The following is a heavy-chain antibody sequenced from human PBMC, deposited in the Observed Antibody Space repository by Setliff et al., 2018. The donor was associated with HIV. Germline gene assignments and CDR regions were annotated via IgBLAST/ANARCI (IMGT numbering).Heavy chain of an antibody. Sequence: PSETLSLTCTVSGGSISSSSYYWGWIRQPPGEGLEWIGSLYYSGTTYYNPSLKSRLTISVDTSKNQFSLKLSSVTAADTAVYYCARRTLITGYDYWGQGTLVTVSS. V-gene: IGHV4-39*01. J-gene: IGHJ4*02. CDR3: ARRTLITGYDY. CDR1: GGSISSSSYY. D-gene: IGHD3-16*01. CDR2: LYYSGTT.